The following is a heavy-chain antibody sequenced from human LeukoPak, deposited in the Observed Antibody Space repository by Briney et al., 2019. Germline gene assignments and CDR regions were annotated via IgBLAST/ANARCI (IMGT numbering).Heavy chain of an antibody. CDR1: GFTFSSYA. CDR2: ISGSGGST. D-gene: IGHD1-1*01. CDR3: ARGKSQTGYDAFDI. Sequence: GGSLRLSCAASGFTFSSYAMSWVRQARGKGLGWVSAISGSGGSTYYADSVKGRFTISRDNAKNSLYLQMNSLRAEDTAVYYCARGKSQTGYDAFDIWGQGTMVTVSS. J-gene: IGHJ3*02. V-gene: IGHV3-23*01.